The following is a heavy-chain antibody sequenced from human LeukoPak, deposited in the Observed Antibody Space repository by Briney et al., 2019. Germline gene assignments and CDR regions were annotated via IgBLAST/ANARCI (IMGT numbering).Heavy chain of an antibody. J-gene: IGHJ4*02. CDR2: ISSSSSYI. Sequence: ETLSLTCGVSGYSISRGYYWAWIRQPPGKGLEWVSSISSSSSYIYYADSVKGRFTISRDNAKNSLYLQMNSLRAEDTAVYYCARDSSGWSDYWGQGTLVTVSS. D-gene: IGHD6-19*01. V-gene: IGHV3-21*01. CDR3: ARDSSGWSDY. CDR1: GYSISRGYY.